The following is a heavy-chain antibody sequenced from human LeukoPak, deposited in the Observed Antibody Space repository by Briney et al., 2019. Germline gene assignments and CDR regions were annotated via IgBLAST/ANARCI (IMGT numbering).Heavy chain of an antibody. J-gene: IGHJ4*02. CDR3: ARGSRSSGYYN. D-gene: IGHD3-22*01. CDR2: INHSGST. Sequence: SETLSLNCAVYGGSFSGYYWSWIRQPPGKGLEWIGEINHSGSTNYNPSLKSRVTISVDTSKNQFSLKLSSVTAADTAVYYCARGSRSSGYYNWGQGTLVTVSS. V-gene: IGHV4-34*01. CDR1: GGSFSGYY.